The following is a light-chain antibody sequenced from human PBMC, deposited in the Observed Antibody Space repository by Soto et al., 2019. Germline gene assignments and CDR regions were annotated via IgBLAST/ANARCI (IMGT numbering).Light chain of an antibody. Sequence: QSALTQPPSPSGSPGQSVTISCTGTSSDVGGYNYVSWYQQHPGKAPKLMISEVSKRPSGVPDRFSGSKSGNTASLTVSGLQAEDEADYYCSSFAGNNKLVFGGGTKLTVL. CDR1: SSDVGGYNY. CDR3: SSFAGNNKLV. J-gene: IGLJ2*01. CDR2: EVS. V-gene: IGLV2-8*01.